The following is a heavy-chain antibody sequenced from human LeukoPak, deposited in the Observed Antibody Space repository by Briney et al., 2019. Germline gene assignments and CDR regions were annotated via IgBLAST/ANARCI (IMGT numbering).Heavy chain of an antibody. CDR1: GFTFSSYW. Sequence: PAGSLRLSCAASGFTFSSYWMSWVRQAPGKGLEWVASINQDGNEKSYVDSVKGRFTISRDNAKNSLYLQMNSLRAEDTAMYYCTISNQARDTSGYPGDGYWGQGTLVTVSS. V-gene: IGHV3-7*01. CDR2: INQDGNEK. D-gene: IGHD3-22*01. J-gene: IGHJ4*02. CDR3: TISNQARDTSGYPGDGY.